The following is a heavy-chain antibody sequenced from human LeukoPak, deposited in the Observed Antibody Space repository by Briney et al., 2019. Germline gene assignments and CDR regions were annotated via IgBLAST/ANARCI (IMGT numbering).Heavy chain of an antibody. D-gene: IGHD3-22*01. CDR1: GGSISSSSYY. CDR3: ARENYYYDSSGYYYYYYYMDV. Sequence: SETLSLTCTVSGGSISSSSYYWGWIRQSPGKGLEWIGSIYYSGSTYYNPSLKSRVTISVDTSKNQFSLKLSSVTAADTAVYYCARENYYYDSSGYYYYYYYMDVWGKGTTVTVSS. V-gene: IGHV4-39*07. J-gene: IGHJ6*03. CDR2: IYYSGST.